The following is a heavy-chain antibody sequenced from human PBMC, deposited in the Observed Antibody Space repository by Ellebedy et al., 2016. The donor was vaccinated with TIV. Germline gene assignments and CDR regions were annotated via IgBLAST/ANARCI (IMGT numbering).Heavy chain of an antibody. Sequence: SETLSLTCVVSGGSISSTNWWSCVRQPPGKGLEWIGEIYHSGSTTYNPSLKSRVTISVDKSKNQFSLKLTSVTAADTAVYYCARDQSPSYYSDSSGYYSDWGQGTLVTVSS. CDR2: IYHSGST. CDR3: ARDQSPSYYSDSSGYYSD. J-gene: IGHJ4*02. CDR1: GGSISSTNW. V-gene: IGHV4-4*02. D-gene: IGHD3-22*01.